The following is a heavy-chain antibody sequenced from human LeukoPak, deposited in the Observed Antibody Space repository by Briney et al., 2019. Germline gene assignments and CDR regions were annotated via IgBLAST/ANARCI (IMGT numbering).Heavy chain of an antibody. D-gene: IGHD3-16*01. Sequence: ASVKVSCKASGYTFTSYGISWVRQAPGQGLEWMGWISAYNGNTNYAQKLQGRVTTTTDTSTSTAYMELRSLRSDDTAVYYCARVMITFGDPMGDAFDIWGQGTMVTVSS. V-gene: IGHV1-18*04. J-gene: IGHJ3*02. CDR1: GYTFTSYG. CDR3: ARVMITFGDPMGDAFDI. CDR2: ISAYNGNT.